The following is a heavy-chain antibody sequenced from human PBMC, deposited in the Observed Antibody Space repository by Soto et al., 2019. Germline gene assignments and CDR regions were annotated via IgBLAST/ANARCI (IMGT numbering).Heavy chain of an antibody. J-gene: IGHJ5*02. CDR2: IYHSGST. Sequence: SETLSLTCAVSGGSISSGGYSWSWIRQPPGKGLEWIGYIYHSGSTYYNPSLKSRVTISVDRSKNQFSLKLSSVTAADTAVYYCARDPNLNGYNWLDPWGQGTLVTVSS. D-gene: IGHD3-9*01. V-gene: IGHV4-30-2*01. CDR3: ARDPNLNGYNWLDP. CDR1: GGSISSGGYS.